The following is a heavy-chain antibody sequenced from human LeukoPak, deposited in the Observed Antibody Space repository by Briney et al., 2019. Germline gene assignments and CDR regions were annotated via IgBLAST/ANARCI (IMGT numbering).Heavy chain of an antibody. CDR1: GFTFNTYG. CDR2: ITSSGGST. CDR3: ARGRGSGYDSSDYYYYYYMDV. Sequence: GGTLRLSCAASGFTFNTYGMTWVRQAPGKGLEWVSAITSSGGSTYYGDSVKGRFTISRDNSRNTLYLQMNSLRVDDTAVYYCARGRGSGYDSSDYYYYYYMDVWGKGTTVTVSS. V-gene: IGHV3-23*01. D-gene: IGHD5-12*01. J-gene: IGHJ6*03.